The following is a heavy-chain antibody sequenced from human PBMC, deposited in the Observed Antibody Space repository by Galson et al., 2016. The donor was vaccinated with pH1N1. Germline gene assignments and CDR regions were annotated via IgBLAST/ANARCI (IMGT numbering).Heavy chain of an antibody. D-gene: IGHD3-9*01. J-gene: IGHJ4*02. Sequence: SVKVSCKASGYNFNIYYLHCVRQAPGQGLEWMGWIDPNRGGTSYAQKFQGRISLTRDTAISTAYMALSRLTSAVTAVYYCARILRTLVFDYWGQGTLVTVSS. CDR3: ARILRTLVFDY. CDR2: IDPNRGGT. V-gene: IGHV1-2*02. CDR1: GYNFNIYY.